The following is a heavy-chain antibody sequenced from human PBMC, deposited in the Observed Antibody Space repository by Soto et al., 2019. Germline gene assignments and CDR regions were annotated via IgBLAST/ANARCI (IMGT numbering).Heavy chain of an antibody. J-gene: IGHJ6*02. CDR3: EKSERRGHDYKFYGLDV. CDR1: GFIFSSYA. D-gene: IGHD1-1*01. Sequence: EVQLLESGGGLVQPGGSLRLSCAASGFIFSSYAMTWVRQAPGKGLEWVSAISGSGGSTYYADSVKGRFTISRDNSKNTLYLQMNRLRCEDTAVYYCEKSERRGHDYKFYGLDVWGQGTKFTVSS. CDR2: ISGSGGST. V-gene: IGHV3-23*01.